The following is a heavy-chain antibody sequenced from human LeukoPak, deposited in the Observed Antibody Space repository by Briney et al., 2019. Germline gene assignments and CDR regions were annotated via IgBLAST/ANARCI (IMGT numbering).Heavy chain of an antibody. D-gene: IGHD3-10*01. J-gene: IGHJ4*02. CDR1: GGSIISYY. Sequence: PSETLSLTCTVSGGSIISYYWSWIRQPPGKGLEWIGYIYYSGCTNYNPSLKSRVTISVDTPKNQFSLKLSSVTAADTAVYYCARTSLDFGEFLTFDYWGQGTLVTVSS. CDR3: ARTSLDFGEFLTFDY. V-gene: IGHV4-59*08. CDR2: IYYSGCT.